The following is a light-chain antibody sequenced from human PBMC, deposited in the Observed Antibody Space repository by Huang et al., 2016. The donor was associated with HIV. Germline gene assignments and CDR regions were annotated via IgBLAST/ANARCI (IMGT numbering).Light chain of an antibody. V-gene: IGKV2-30*02. CDR1: QTLVHTDGNTY. CDR2: KVS. CDR3: MQGTHWPPET. J-gene: IGKJ1*01. Sequence: DVIMTQSPLLLPVTLGQPAAISCRSSQTLVHTDGNTYLNWFLQRLGQSPRRLIYKVSNRDSGVPDRFTGSGSGIEFTLTISRVEAEDVGIYYCMQGTHWPPETFGQGTNMEIK.